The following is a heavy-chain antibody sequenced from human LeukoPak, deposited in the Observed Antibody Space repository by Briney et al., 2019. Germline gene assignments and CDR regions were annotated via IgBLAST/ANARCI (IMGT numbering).Heavy chain of an antibody. Sequence: GESLKISCKASGYRFTNYWLGWVRRMPGKGLEWMTIIYPGDSETRYSPSFQGQVTISADKSIGTMYLQWSSLKASDTAMYYCARALRTGQGDYVPVLWGQGTLALVSS. CDR3: ARALRTGQGDYVPVL. J-gene: IGHJ4*02. V-gene: IGHV5-51*01. CDR1: GYRFTNYW. CDR2: IYPGDSET. D-gene: IGHD4-17*01.